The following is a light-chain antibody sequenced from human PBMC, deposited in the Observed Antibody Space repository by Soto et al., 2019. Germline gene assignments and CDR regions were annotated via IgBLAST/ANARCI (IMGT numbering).Light chain of an antibody. Sequence: IHMTHSPSTLSASVLYRVTITFLASQSISSWLACYQQKPGKAPKVLIYDASSLESGVPSRFSGSGSGTEFSLTISSLQPDDFTTYYCQQYNHYWTFGQGTKVDIK. CDR1: QSISSW. V-gene: IGKV1-5*01. CDR2: DAS. CDR3: QQYNHYWT. J-gene: IGKJ1*01.